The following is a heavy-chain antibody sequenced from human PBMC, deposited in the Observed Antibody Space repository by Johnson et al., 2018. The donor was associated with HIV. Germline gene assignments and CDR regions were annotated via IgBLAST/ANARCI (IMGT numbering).Heavy chain of an antibody. J-gene: IGHJ3*02. D-gene: IGHD6-19*01. V-gene: IGHV3-66*01. CDR3: AKDPGRQWLVMCAFDI. CDR2: IYSGDTT. CDR1: GFTVSTNY. Sequence: VESGGGLVQPGGSLRLSCASGFTVSTNYMSWVRQAPGKGLEWVSVIYSGDTTYYADSVKGRFTISRDYSKNRLYLQMNSLRAEDTAVYYCAKDPGRQWLVMCAFDIWGQGTMVTVSS.